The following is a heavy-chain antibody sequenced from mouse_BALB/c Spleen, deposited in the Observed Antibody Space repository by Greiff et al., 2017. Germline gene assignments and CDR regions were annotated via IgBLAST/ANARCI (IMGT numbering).Heavy chain of an antibody. CDR1: GFTFSSYA. Sequence: EVKLVESGGGLVQPGGSLKLSCAASGFTFSSYAMSWVRQSPEKRLEWVAEISSGGSYTYYPDTVTGRFTISRDNAKNTLYLEMSSLRSEDTAMYYCAWLRRRFSFWYFDVWGAGTTVTVSS. V-gene: IGHV5-9-4*01. D-gene: IGHD1-2*01. CDR3: AWLRRRFSFWYFDV. CDR2: ISSGGSYT. J-gene: IGHJ1*01.